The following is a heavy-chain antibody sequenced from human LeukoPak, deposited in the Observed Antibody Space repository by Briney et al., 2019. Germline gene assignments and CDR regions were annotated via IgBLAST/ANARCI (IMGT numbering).Heavy chain of an antibody. V-gene: IGHV3-9*01. CDR2: ISWNSGSI. J-gene: IGHJ4*02. CDR1: GFTFDDYA. CDR3: ARVGALSSSWLLY. D-gene: IGHD6-13*01. Sequence: GGSLRLSCAASGFTFDDYAMHWVRQAPGKGLEWASGISWNSGSIGYADSVKGRFTISRDNAKNSLYLQMNSLRAEDTAVYFCARVGALSSSWLLYWGQGTLVTVSS.